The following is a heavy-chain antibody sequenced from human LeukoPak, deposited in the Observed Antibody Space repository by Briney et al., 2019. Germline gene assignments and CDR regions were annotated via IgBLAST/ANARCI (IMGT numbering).Heavy chain of an antibody. CDR3: ARERIYDFWSGYWAFDI. Sequence: TASETLPLTCTVSGGSISSYYWSWIRQPPGKGLEWIGYIYYSGSTNYNPSLKSRVTISVDTSKNQFSLKLSSVTAADTAAYYCARERIYDFWSGYWAFDIWGQGTMVTVSS. J-gene: IGHJ3*02. V-gene: IGHV4-59*01. CDR2: IYYSGST. D-gene: IGHD3-3*01. CDR1: GGSISSYY.